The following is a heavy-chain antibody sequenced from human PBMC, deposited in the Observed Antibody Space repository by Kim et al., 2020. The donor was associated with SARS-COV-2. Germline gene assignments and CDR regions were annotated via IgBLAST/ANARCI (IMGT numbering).Heavy chain of an antibody. CDR3: ARSRDIVVMVYADFDY. Sequence: KFQGRVTITADESTSTAYMELSSLRSEDTAVYYCARSRDIVVMVYADFDYWGQGTLVTVSS. V-gene: IGHV1-69*01. J-gene: IGHJ4*02. D-gene: IGHD2-8*01.